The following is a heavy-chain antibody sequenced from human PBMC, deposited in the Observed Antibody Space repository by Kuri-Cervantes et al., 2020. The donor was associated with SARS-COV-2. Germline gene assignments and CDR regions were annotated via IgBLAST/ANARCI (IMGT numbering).Heavy chain of an antibody. J-gene: IGHJ5*02. Sequence: ETLSLTCAASGFTFSSYSMNWVRQAPGKGLEWVSYISSSSSTIYYADSVKGRFTISRDNAKNSLYLQMNSLRAEDTAVYYCARGSTYYDILTGYSNWFDPWGQGTLVTVSS. CDR3: ARGSTYYDILTGYSNWFDP. D-gene: IGHD3-9*01. CDR2: ISSSSSTI. CDR1: GFTFSSYS. V-gene: IGHV3-48*01.